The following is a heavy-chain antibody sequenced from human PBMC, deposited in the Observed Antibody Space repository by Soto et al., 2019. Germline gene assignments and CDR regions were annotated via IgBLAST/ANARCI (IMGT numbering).Heavy chain of an antibody. CDR2: IYYSGST. CDR3: AGDPGIAGTTDYFDY. CDR1: GGSISSYY. J-gene: IGHJ4*02. D-gene: IGHD1-7*01. V-gene: IGHV4-59*01. Sequence: QVQLQESGPGLVKPSEALSLTCTVSGGSISSYYWNWIRQPPGKGLEWIGYIYYSGSTNYNPSLKSRVTISVDTSKNQFSLKLTSVTAADTAVYYCAGDPGIAGTTDYFDYWGQGTLVTVSS.